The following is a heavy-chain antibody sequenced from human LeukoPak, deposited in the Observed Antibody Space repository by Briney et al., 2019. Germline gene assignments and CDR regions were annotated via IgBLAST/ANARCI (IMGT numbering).Heavy chain of an antibody. V-gene: IGHV3-9*01. CDR3: VRKEGGSGSYDY. J-gene: IGHJ4*02. CDR1: GFIFDDYA. CDR2: ITWNSGTI. Sequence: GRSLRLSCAASGFIFDDYAMHWVRQAPGKGLEWVSGITWNSGTIKYADSVKGRFTISRDNAKNSLYLQMNSLRAEDTALYYCVRKEGGSGSYDYWGQGTLVIVSS. D-gene: IGHD3-10*01.